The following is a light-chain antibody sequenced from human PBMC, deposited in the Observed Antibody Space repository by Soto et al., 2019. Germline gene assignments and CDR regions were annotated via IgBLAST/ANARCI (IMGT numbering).Light chain of an antibody. CDR1: SSDVGGYNY. J-gene: IGLJ1*01. CDR3: SSYTSSGTYV. CDR2: DAS. V-gene: IGLV2-14*01. Sequence: QSALAQPASVSGSPGQSITISCTGTSSDVGGYNYVSWYQQHPGKAPKVMIYDASNRPSGVSNRFSGSKSGNTASLTISGLQAEDEADYFCSSYTSSGTYVFGTGTKVTAL.